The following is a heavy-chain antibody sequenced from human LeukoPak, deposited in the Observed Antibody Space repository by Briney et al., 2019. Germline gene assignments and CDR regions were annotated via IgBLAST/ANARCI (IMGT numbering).Heavy chain of an antibody. CDR1: GFTVSSNY. J-gene: IGHJ4*02. CDR3: ARVFPPIAAAPT. Sequence: GGSLRLSCAASGFTVSSNYMSWGRQAPGKGLEWGSVIYSGGSTYYADSVKGRFTITSDNSKNTLYLQMNSLRPEDTAVYYCARVFPPIAAAPTWGQGTLVTVSS. CDR2: IYSGGST. D-gene: IGHD6-13*01. V-gene: IGHV3-53*01.